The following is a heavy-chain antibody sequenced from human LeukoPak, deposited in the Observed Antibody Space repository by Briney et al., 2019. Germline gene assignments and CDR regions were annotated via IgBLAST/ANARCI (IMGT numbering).Heavy chain of an antibody. CDR3: VRGGPSTWS. J-gene: IGHJ5*02. CDR1: GFTFSGYG. CDR2: IRHDGTND. V-gene: IGHV3-30*02. D-gene: IGHD2-15*01. Sequence: GGSLTLSCVASGFTFSGYGMHWVRQAPGKGLEWVAFIRHDGTNDHYADSVRGRFTISRDDAKNTVYLQMNNLRAEDTAVYYCVRGGPSTWSWGQGTLVTVSS.